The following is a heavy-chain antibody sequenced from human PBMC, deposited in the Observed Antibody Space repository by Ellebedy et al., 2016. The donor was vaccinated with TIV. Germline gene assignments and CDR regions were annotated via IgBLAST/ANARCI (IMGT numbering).Heavy chain of an antibody. CDR2: IRSKVDGGTT. CDR3: CDRVWFDP. CDR1: GLIFNNAW. J-gene: IGHJ5*02. V-gene: IGHV3-15*07. D-gene: IGHD2-21*01. Sequence: GESLKISCAASGLIFNNAWMNWVRQAPGKGLEWVGRIRSKVDGGTTDYAAFVKGRFTISRDDSINTVYLQMNSLQIEDTAVYYCCDRVWFDPWGQGTLVTVSS.